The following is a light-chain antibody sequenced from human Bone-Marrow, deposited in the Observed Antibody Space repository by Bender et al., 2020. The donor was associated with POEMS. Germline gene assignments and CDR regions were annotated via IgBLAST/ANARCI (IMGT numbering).Light chain of an antibody. CDR2: EVF. Sequence: QSALTQPRSVSGSPGQSITISCTGTSSDVGGYSYVSWYQQHPDKAPKLMIYEVFNRPSGVSNRFSGSKSGNTASLTISGLQSGDEADYYCSSYTSTNTLLFGGGTKLTVL. V-gene: IGLV2-14*01. CDR1: SSDVGGYSY. J-gene: IGLJ2*01. CDR3: SSYTSTNTLL.